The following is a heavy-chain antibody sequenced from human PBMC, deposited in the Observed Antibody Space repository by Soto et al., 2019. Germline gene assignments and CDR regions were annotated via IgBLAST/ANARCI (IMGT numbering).Heavy chain of an antibody. J-gene: IGHJ6*03. CDR2: IKSKTDGGTT. V-gene: IGHV3-15*01. CDR3: TTDSVTGTTVYFYYYKDV. Sequence: GGSLRLSCAASGFTFSNAWMSWVRQAPGKGLEWVGRIKSKTDGGTTDYAAPVKGRFTISRDDSKNTLYLQMNSLKTEDTAVYYCTTDSVTGTTVYFYYYKDVWGKGTTVTVSS. CDR1: GFTFSNAW. D-gene: IGHD1-7*01.